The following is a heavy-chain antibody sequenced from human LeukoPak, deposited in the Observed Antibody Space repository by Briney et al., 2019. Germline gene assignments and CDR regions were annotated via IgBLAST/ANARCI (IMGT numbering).Heavy chain of an antibody. CDR2: ISWNSGSI. V-gene: IGHV3-9*01. CDR1: GFTFDDYA. Sequence: SGRSLRLSCAASGFTFDDYAMHWVRQAPGKGLEWVSGISWNSGSIGYADSVKGRFTISRDNAKNSLYLQMNSLRAEDTALYYCAKDTRATPYYYGSGSYFDYWGQGTLVTVSS. D-gene: IGHD3-10*01. CDR3: AKDTRATPYYYGSGSYFDY. J-gene: IGHJ4*02.